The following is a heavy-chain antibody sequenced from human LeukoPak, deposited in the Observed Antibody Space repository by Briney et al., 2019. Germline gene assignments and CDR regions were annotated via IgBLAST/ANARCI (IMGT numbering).Heavy chain of an antibody. V-gene: IGHV4-34*01. CDR1: GFTFSSYA. D-gene: IGHD3-3*01. J-gene: IGHJ6*03. CDR2: INHSGST. Sequence: GSLRLSCAASGFTFSSYAMSWVRQPPGKGLEWIGEINHSGSTNYNPSLKSRVTISVDTSKNQFSLKLSSVTAADTAVYYCARGQNDFWSGYLYYYYYMDVWGKGTTVTVSS. CDR3: ARGQNDFWSGYLYYYYYMDV.